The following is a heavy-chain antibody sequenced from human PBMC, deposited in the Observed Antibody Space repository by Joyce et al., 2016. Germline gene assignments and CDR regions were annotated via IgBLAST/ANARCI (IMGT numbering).Heavy chain of an antibody. Sequence: QVHLVESGGGVVQPGRSLRLSCAASGFTLSDYAMNWVVQDQVKGRKWVAVISYDGSKEKYAGYVEGRFTISRDNSENTLCLQMNSLRSEDTAVYYCARGGSGWYLEPFFDYWGQGALVTVSS. D-gene: IGHD6-19*01. J-gene: IGHJ4*02. CDR1: GFTLSDYA. CDR2: ISYDGSKE. V-gene: IGHV3-30*04. CDR3: ARGGSGWYLEPFFDY.